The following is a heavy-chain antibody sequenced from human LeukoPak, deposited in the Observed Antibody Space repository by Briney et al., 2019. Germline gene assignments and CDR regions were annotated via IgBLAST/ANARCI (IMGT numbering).Heavy chain of an antibody. CDR2: ISGSGGST. D-gene: IGHD5-12*01. V-gene: IGHV3-23*01. Sequence: GGSLRLSCAAAGFTFSSYAMSWVRQAPGKGLEWVSAISGSGGSTYYADSVKGRFSISRDNSKNMLYLQMNSLRAEDTAVYYCAKSLEALSIVATIPVDYWGQGTLVTVSS. CDR1: GFTFSSYA. CDR3: AKSLEALSIVATIPVDY. J-gene: IGHJ4*02.